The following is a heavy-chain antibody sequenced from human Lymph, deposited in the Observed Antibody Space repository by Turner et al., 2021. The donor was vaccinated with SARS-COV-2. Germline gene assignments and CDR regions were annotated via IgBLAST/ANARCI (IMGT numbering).Heavy chain of an antibody. CDR3: ARRRQWLVHWYFDL. D-gene: IGHD6-19*01. CDR2: LYYSRST. Sequence: QLQLQESGPGLVRPSETLSLTCTGPGGSISSSSYYWGWIRQPPGKGLEWIGSLYYSRSTSYNPSLKSRVTISADTSTTQFSLKLRSVPAADTAVYYCARRRQWLVHWYFDLWGRGTLVTVSS. V-gene: IGHV4-39*01. CDR1: GGSISSSSYY. J-gene: IGHJ2*01.